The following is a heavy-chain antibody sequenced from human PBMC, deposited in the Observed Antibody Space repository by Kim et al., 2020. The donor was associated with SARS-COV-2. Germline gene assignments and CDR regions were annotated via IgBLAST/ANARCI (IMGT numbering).Heavy chain of an antibody. CDR3: ARGGYSSSWYGD. Sequence: NYAQKLQGRVTMTTDTSTSTAYMELRSLRSDDTAVYYCARGGYSSSWYGDWGQGTLVTVSS. J-gene: IGHJ4*02. D-gene: IGHD6-13*01. V-gene: IGHV1-18*01.